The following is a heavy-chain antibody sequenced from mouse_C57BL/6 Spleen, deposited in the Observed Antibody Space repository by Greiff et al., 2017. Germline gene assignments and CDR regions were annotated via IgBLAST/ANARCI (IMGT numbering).Heavy chain of an antibody. V-gene: IGHV2-5*01. D-gene: IGHD1-1*01. CDR1: GFSLTSYG. CDR3: AKRITTDGAMDY. Sequence: QVQLQQSGPGLVQPSQSLSITCTVSGFSLTSYGVHWVRQSPGKGLEWLGVIWRGGSTDYNAAFMSRLSIIKDNSKSQVFFKMNSLQADDTAIYDCAKRITTDGAMDYWGQGTSVTVSS. CDR2: IWRGGST. J-gene: IGHJ4*01.